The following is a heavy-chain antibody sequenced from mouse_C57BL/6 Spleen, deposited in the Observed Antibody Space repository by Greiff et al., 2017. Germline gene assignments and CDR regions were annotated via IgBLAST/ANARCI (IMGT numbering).Heavy chain of an antibody. CDR3: TRGSHGDAMDY. CDR2: ISSGGDYI. Sequence: EVQGVESGEGLVKPGGSLTLSCAASGFTFSSYAMSWVRQTPEQRLEWVAYISSGGDYIYYAHTVKGRFTISRDNARNTLYLQMSSLKSEDTAMYYCTRGSHGDAMDYWGQGTSVTVSS. V-gene: IGHV5-9-1*02. J-gene: IGHJ4*01. CDR1: GFTFSSYA.